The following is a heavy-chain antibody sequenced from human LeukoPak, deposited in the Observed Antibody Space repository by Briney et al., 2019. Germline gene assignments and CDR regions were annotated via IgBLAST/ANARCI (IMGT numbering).Heavy chain of an antibody. CDR3: ARGSRYYYGSGSYYNVGY. V-gene: IGHV3-30*04. D-gene: IGHD3-10*01. CDR2: ISYDGSNK. J-gene: IGHJ4*02. CDR1: GFIFSNYA. Sequence: GGSLRLSCAASGFIFSNYAMHWVRQAPGKGLEWVALISYDGSNKYYADSVKGRFTISRDNSKNTLYLRMSSLRAEDTAVYYCARGSRYYYGSGSYYNVGYWGQGTLVTVSS.